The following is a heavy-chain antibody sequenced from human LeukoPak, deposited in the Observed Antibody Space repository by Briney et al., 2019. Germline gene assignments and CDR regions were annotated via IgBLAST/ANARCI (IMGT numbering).Heavy chain of an antibody. Sequence: SETLSLTCAVYGGSFSGYYWSWIRQPPGKGLEWIGEINHSGSTNYNPSLKSRVTISVDTSKNQFSLKLSSVTAADTAVYYCARTLYQLESPYFDYWGQGTLVTVSS. CDR2: INHSGST. J-gene: IGHJ4*02. D-gene: IGHD1-1*01. V-gene: IGHV4-34*01. CDR1: GGSFSGYY. CDR3: ARTLYQLESPYFDY.